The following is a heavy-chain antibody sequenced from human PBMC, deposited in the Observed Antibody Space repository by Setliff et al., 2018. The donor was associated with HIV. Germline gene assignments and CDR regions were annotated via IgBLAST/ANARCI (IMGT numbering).Heavy chain of an antibody. D-gene: IGHD1-1*01. CDR1: GYTFIAYG. J-gene: IGHJ3*02. Sequence: GASVKVSCKASGYTFIAYGISWVRRAPGQGLEWMGWIGPYNDRTEYEQKFQGRVTMTTDTSTNTAYMELTSLRSDDTAVYFCAREPPEVTITTHKLDIWGQGTLVTVSS. CDR3: AREPPEVTITTHKLDI. CDR2: IGPYNDRT. V-gene: IGHV1-18*01.